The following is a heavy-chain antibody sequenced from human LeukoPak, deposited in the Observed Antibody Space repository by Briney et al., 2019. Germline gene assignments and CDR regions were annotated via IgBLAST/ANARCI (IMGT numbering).Heavy chain of an antibody. V-gene: IGHV4-34*01. Sequence: SETLSLTCAVYGGSFSGYDWNWIRQPPGKGLEWIGEINHSGSTNYNPSLKSRVTIPVDTSKNQFSLKLSSVTAADTAVYYCASRPTGGMATLTGYFDYWGQGTQVTVSS. J-gene: IGHJ4*02. CDR2: INHSGST. CDR3: ASRPTGGMATLTGYFDY. CDR1: GGSFSGYD. D-gene: IGHD5-24*01.